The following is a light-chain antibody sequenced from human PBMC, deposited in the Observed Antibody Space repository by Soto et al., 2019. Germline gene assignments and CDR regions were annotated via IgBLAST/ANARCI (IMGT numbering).Light chain of an antibody. CDR2: GAA. Sequence: EIVLTQSPGTLSLYPGERATLSCRASQSVSNSYLAWYQQKPGQAPRLLIYGAATRATGIPDRFSGSGSGTDFILTISRLEPEDFAVYYCQQYGSSPPITFGQGTRLEIK. J-gene: IGKJ5*01. CDR3: QQYGSSPPIT. V-gene: IGKV3-20*01. CDR1: QSVSNSY.